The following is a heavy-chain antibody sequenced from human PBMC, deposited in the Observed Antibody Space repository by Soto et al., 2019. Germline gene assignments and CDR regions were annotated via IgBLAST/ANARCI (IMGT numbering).Heavy chain of an antibody. CDR1: GGSISSYY. J-gene: IGHJ6*02. Sequence: TSETLSLTCTVSGGSISSYYWSWIRQPPGKGLEWIGYIYYSGSTNYNPSLKSRVTISVDTSKNQFSLKLSSVTAADTAVYYCARLAPLYGMDVWGQGTSVTVSS. CDR2: IYYSGST. V-gene: IGHV4-59*12. CDR3: ARLAPLYGMDV.